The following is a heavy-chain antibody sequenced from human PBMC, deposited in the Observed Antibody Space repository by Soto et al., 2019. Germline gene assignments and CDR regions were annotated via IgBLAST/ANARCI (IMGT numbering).Heavy chain of an antibody. J-gene: IGHJ3*02. D-gene: IGHD4-17*01. Sequence: QVQLVESGGGVVQPGRSLRLSCAASGFTFSSYGMHWVRQAPGKGLEWVAVIWYDGSNKYYADSVKGRFTISRDNSKNTLYLQMNGLRGEDTAVYYCAREPQDYGDDLGAFDIWGQGTMVTVSS. CDR1: GFTFSSYG. CDR3: AREPQDYGDDLGAFDI. CDR2: IWYDGSNK. V-gene: IGHV3-33*01.